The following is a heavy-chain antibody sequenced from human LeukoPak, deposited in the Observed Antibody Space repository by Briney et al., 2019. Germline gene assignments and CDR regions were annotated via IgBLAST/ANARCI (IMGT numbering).Heavy chain of an antibody. CDR1: GGSFSGYY. CDR2: INHSGST. J-gene: IGHJ6*03. Sequence: SETLSLTCAVYGGSFSGYYWSWIRQPPGKGLEWIGEINHSGSTNYNPSFKSRVTISVDTSKNQFSLKLSSVTAADTAVYYCASGYCSSTSCRRPLYYYYYMDVWGKGTTVTVSS. CDR3: ASGYCSSTSCRRPLYYYYYMDV. V-gene: IGHV4-34*01. D-gene: IGHD2-2*01.